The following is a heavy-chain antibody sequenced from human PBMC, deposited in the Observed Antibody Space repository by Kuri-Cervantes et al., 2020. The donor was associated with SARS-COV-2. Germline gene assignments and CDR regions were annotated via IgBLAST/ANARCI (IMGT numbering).Heavy chain of an antibody. CDR3: ARDLRLGKSLDY. D-gene: IGHD7-27*01. J-gene: IGHJ4*02. CDR1: AFSISSYS. V-gene: IGHV3-48*04. CDR2: ISGCSRTK. Sequence: GGSLRLSCAASAFSISSYSIKWVRQAPGKGLEWVLYISGCSRTKYYAGPVKGRFTISRDNAKNSLYLQMSSLRAEDTAVYYCARDLRLGKSLDYWGQGTLVTVSS.